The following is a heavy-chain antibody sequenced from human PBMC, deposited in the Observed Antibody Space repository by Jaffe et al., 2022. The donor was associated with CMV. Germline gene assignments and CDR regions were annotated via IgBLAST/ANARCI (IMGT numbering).Heavy chain of an antibody. V-gene: IGHV3-23*01. D-gene: IGHD3-22*01. CDR1: GFTFSNYA. J-gene: IGHJ5*01. Sequence: EVHLLDSGGGLAQPGGSLRLSCAASGFTFSNYAITWVRQAPGMGLEWVSTIGGGGFDTYYADSVRGRFTISRDNSKNTLYLQMNSLRAEDTAVYYCARAGRGQDSGGYYNYFNSWGQGTLVAVSS. CDR2: IGGGGFDT. CDR3: ARAGRGQDSGGYYNYFNS.